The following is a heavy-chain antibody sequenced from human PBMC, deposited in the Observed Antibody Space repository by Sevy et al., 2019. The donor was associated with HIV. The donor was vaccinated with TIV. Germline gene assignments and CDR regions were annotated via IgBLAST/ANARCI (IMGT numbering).Heavy chain of an antibody. Sequence: SETLSLTCAVHGGSFSGYYWNWIRQPPGKGLEWIGEINHSGSTNYNPSLKSRVTISVDTSENQFSLKLSSVTAADTAVYYCARSPPTVVAPGAHSWFDPWGQGTLVTVSS. CDR2: INHSGST. CDR1: GGSFSGYY. D-gene: IGHD2-2*01. J-gene: IGHJ5*02. CDR3: ARSPPTVVAPGAHSWFDP. V-gene: IGHV4-34*01.